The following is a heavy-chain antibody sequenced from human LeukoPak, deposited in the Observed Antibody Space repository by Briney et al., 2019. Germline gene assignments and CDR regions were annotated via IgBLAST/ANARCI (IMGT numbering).Heavy chain of an antibody. V-gene: IGHV4-39*01. D-gene: IGHD3-22*01. CDR1: GGSISSSSYY. CDR2: IYYSGST. Sequence: SETLSLTCTVSGGSISSSSYYWGWVRQPPGKGLEWIGGIYYSGSTYYNPSLKSRVTISVDTSKNQFSLKLSSVTAADTAVYYCARYYYDSSGLLDYWGQGTLVTVSS. J-gene: IGHJ4*02. CDR3: ARYYYDSSGLLDY.